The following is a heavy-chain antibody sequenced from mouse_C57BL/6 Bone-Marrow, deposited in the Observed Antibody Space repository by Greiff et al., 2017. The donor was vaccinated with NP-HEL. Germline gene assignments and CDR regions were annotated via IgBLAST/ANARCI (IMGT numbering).Heavy chain of an antibody. D-gene: IGHD1-1*01. V-gene: IGHV1-82*01. CDR1: GYAFSSSW. CDR3: ARSSHYYGSSYLYYFDY. CDR2: IYPGDGDT. J-gene: IGHJ2*01. Sequence: QVQLKESGPELVKPGASVKISCKASGYAFSSSWMNWVKQRPGKGLEWIGRIYPGDGDTNYNGKFKGKATLTADKSSSTAYMQLSSLTSEDSAVYFCARSSHYYGSSYLYYFDYWGQGTTLTVSS.